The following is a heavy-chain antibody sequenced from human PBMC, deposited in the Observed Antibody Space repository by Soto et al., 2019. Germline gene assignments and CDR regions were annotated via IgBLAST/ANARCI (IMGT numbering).Heavy chain of an antibody. CDR2: INSDGSST. Sequence: EVQLVEFGGGLVQPGGSLRLSCAASGFTFSSYWMHWVRQAPGKGLVWVSRINSDGSSTSYADSVKGRFTISRDNAKNTLYLQMNSLRAEDTAVYYCARERYDYGDYWPVFDIWGQGTMVTVSS. CDR3: ARERYDYGDYWPVFDI. V-gene: IGHV3-74*01. CDR1: GFTFSSYW. J-gene: IGHJ3*02. D-gene: IGHD4-17*01.